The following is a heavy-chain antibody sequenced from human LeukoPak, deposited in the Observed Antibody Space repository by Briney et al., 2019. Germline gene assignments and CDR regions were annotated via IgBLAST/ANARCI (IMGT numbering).Heavy chain of an antibody. Sequence: GGSLRLSCAASGFTFSSYAMGWVRQAPGKGLEWVSAISGGGGSTYYADSVKGRFTISRDNPKNTLYLQINSLRAEDTAVYYCAKYAGGLVSWGQGTLVTVSS. J-gene: IGHJ5*02. CDR2: ISGGGGST. CDR3: AKYAGGLVS. V-gene: IGHV3-23*01. D-gene: IGHD2-21*01. CDR1: GFTFSSYA.